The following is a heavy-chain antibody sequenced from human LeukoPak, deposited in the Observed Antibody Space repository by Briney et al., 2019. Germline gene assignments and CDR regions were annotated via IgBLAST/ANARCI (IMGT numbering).Heavy chain of an antibody. V-gene: IGHV3-66*01. D-gene: IGHD1-7*01. Sequence: GASLRLSCAASEFSVGSNYMTWVRPGPGKGLEWVSLIYSGGSTYYADSVKGRFTISRDNSENTLYLQMNSLRAEDTAVYYCARGVYKWNYWFDSWGQGTLATVSS. CDR2: IYSGGST. CDR1: EFSVGSNY. CDR3: ARGVYKWNYWFDS. J-gene: IGHJ5*01.